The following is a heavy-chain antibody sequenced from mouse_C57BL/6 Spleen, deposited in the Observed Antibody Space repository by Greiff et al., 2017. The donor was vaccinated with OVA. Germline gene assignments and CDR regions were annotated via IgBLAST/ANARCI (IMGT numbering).Heavy chain of an antibody. J-gene: IGHJ3*01. V-gene: IGHV1-69*01. CDR2: IDPSDSYT. D-gene: IGHD2-1*01. CDR1: GYTFTSYW. CDR3: ARDGNYGFAY. Sequence: QVQLQQPGAELVMPGASVKLSCKASGYTFTSYWMHWVKQRPGPGLEWIGEIDPSDSYTNYNQKFKGKSTLTVDKSSSTAYMQLSSLTSEDSAVYYCARDGNYGFAYWGQGTLVTVSA.